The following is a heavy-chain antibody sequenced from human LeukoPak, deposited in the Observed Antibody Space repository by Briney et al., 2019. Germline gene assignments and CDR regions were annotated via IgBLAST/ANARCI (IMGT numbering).Heavy chain of an antibody. CDR3: AKGAAAGLVDWFDP. J-gene: IGHJ5*02. V-gene: IGHV3-23*01. Sequence: PGGSLRLSCAASGFIFSNYALMWVRQAPGKGLEWVSSITGRGDETFYADSVKGRFSLSRDNSKNMLNLQMYSLGAEDTAIYYCAKGAAAGLVDWFDPWGQGTLVTVSS. D-gene: IGHD6-13*01. CDR2: ITGRGDET. CDR1: GFIFSNYA.